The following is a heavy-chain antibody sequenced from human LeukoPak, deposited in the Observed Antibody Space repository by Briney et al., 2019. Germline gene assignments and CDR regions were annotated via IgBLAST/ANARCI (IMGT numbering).Heavy chain of an antibody. CDR3: TTGYSSSWGDGYFDL. V-gene: IGHV3-15*07. J-gene: IGHJ2*01. D-gene: IGHD6-13*01. CDR2: IKSKTDGGTT. CDR1: GFTFSNAW. Sequence: GGSLRLSCAASGFTFSNAWMNWVRQAPGKGLEWVGRIKSKTDGGTTDYAAPVKGRFTISRDDSKNTLYLQMNSLKTEDTAVYYCTTGYSSSWGDGYFDLWGRGTLVTVSS.